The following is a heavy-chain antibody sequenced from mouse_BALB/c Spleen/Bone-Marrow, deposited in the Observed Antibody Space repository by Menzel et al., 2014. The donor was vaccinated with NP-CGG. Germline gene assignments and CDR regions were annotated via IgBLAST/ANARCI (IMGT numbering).Heavy chain of an antibody. CDR2: ISSGDSYT. V-gene: IGHV5-9-3*01. CDR3: ARHGITRLLDY. CDR1: GFTFSSYA. Sequence: EVQLVESGGGLVKPGGSLKLSCAASGFTFSSYAMSWVRQTPEKRLEWVATISSGDSYTYYPDSVKGRFTISRDNAKNTLYLQMSSLRSEDTAMYYCARHGITRLLDYWGQGTTLTVSS. D-gene: IGHD2-4*01. J-gene: IGHJ2*01.